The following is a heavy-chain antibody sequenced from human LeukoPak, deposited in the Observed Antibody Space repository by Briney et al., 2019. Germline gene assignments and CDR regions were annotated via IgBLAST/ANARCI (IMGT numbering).Heavy chain of an antibody. CDR2: IIPIFGTA. J-gene: IGHJ4*02. CDR3: ARDLQELPLGSKYQLLDSGLNDY. CDR1: GGTFSSYA. V-gene: IGHV1-69*13. D-gene: IGHD2-2*01. Sequence: ASVKVSCKASGGTFSSYAISWVRQAPGQGLEWMGGIIPIFGTANYAQKFQGRVTITADESTCTAYMELSSLRSEDTAVYYCARDLQELPLGSKYQLLDSGLNDYWGQGTLVTVSS.